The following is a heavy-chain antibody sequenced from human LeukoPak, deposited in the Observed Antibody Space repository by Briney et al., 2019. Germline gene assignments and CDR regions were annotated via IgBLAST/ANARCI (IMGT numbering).Heavy chain of an antibody. CDR1: GGSISSYY. J-gene: IGHJ4*02. D-gene: IGHD3-22*01. CDR3: ASVGYYDSSSAFDD. Sequence: PSETLSLTCTVSGGSISSYYWSWIRQPPGKGLEWIGYIYTSGSTNYNPSLKSRVTIAVDTSKNQLSLKLISVTAADTAVYYCASVGYYDSSSAFDDWCQGTLVIVAS. CDR2: IYTSGST. V-gene: IGHV4-4*09.